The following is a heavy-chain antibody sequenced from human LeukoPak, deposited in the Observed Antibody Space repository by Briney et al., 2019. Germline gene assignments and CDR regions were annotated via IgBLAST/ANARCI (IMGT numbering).Heavy chain of an antibody. CDR2: INPNTGGT. V-gene: IGHV1-2*02. J-gene: IGHJ3*02. D-gene: IGHD3-3*01. Sequence: ASVKVSCKSSGYTFTGYYLHWVRQAPGQGLEWMGWINPNTGGTTYAEKVQGRVTMTWDTSISTAYMELNRLRSDDTAMYFCARGYDFWSAPDAFDIWGQGTMVTVSS. CDR3: ARGYDFWSAPDAFDI. CDR1: GYTFTGYY.